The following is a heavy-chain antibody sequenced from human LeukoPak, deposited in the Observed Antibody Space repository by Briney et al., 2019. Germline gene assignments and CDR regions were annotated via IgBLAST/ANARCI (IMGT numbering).Heavy chain of an antibody. J-gene: IGHJ4*02. CDR2: ISSSGSTI. Sequence: GGSLRLSCAASGFTFSDYYMSWIRQAPGKGLEWVSYISSSGSTIYYADSVKGRFTISRDNAKNSLYLQMSSLRAEDTAVYYCARDSPDYYDSSGYCLDYWGQGTLVTVSS. CDR1: GFTFSDYY. CDR3: ARDSPDYYDSSGYCLDY. V-gene: IGHV3-11*04. D-gene: IGHD3-22*01.